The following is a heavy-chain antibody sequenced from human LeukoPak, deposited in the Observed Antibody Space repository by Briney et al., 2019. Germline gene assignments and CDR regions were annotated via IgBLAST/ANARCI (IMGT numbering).Heavy chain of an antibody. CDR1: GGTFSSYA. Sequence: GASVKVSCKASGGTFSSYAISWVRQAPGQGLEWMGRIIPILGIANYAQKFQGRVTITADKSTSTAYMELSSLRSEDTAVYYCATDVDTAMVKGNWFDPWGQGTLVTVSS. D-gene: IGHD5-18*01. CDR2: IIPILGIA. V-gene: IGHV1-69*04. J-gene: IGHJ5*02. CDR3: ATDVDTAMVKGNWFDP.